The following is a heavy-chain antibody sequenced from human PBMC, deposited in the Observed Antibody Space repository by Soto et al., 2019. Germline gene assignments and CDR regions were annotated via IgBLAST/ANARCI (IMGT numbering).Heavy chain of an antibody. D-gene: IGHD2-21*02. Sequence: SETLSLTCTVSGGSISRGGCYWILIRQHPGKGLEWIGYIYYSGSTYYNPSLKSRVTISVDTSKNQFSLKLSSVTAADTAVYYCARAPIHSVVVTAIGNWFDPWGQGTLVTVSS. CDR2: IYYSGST. CDR1: GGSISRGGCY. CDR3: ARAPIHSVVVTAIGNWFDP. V-gene: IGHV4-31*03. J-gene: IGHJ5*02.